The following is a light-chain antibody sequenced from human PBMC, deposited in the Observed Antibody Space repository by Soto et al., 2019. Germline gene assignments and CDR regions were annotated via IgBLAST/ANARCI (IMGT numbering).Light chain of an antibody. CDR1: SSDVGGYNY. J-gene: IGLJ1*01. V-gene: IGLV2-14*01. CDR3: SSYTSSSLYV. CDR2: EVS. Sequence: VLTQPASVSGSPGQSITISCTGTSSDVGGYNYVSWYQQHPGKAPKLMIYEVSNRPSGVSNRFSGSKSGNTASLTISGLQAEDEADYYCSSYTSSSLYVFGTGTKVTV.